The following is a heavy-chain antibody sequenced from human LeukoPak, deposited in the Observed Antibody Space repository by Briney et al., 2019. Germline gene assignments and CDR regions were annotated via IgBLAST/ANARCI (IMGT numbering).Heavy chain of an antibody. D-gene: IGHD6-13*01. CDR1: GGSISSYY. CDR3: ARDGGSSWSNYYYYYMDV. J-gene: IGHJ6*03. CDR2: IYYSGST. Sequence: PETLSLTCTVSGGSISSYYWSWIRQPPGKGLEWIGYIYYSGSTNYNPSLKSRVTISVDTSKNQFSLKLSSVTAADTAVYYCARDGGSSWSNYYYYYMDVWGKGTTVTISS. V-gene: IGHV4-59*01.